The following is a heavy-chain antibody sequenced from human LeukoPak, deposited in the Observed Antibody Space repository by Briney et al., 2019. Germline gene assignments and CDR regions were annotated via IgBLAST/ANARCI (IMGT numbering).Heavy chain of an antibody. Sequence: GGSLRLSCGASGFTFSSYGMHWVRQAPGKGLEWVAFIRYDGSNKYYADSVKGRFTISRDNSKNTLYLQMNSLRAEDTAVYYCAKDDRIQTRRYSYNYWGQGTLVTVSS. CDR3: AKDDRIQTRRYSYNY. V-gene: IGHV3-30*02. CDR2: IRYDGSNK. D-gene: IGHD5-18*01. CDR1: GFTFSSYG. J-gene: IGHJ4*02.